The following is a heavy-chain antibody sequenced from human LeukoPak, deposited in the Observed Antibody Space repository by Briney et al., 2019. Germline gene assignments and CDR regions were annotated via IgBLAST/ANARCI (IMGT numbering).Heavy chain of an antibody. CDR2: IYYSGST. CDR1: GGSISSYY. CDR3: ARGIEYYDSSGYYFVFFDY. D-gene: IGHD3-22*01. J-gene: IGHJ4*02. Sequence: PSETLSLTCTVSGGSISSYYWSWIRQPPGKGLEWIGYIYYSGSTNYNPSLKSRVTISVDTSKNQFSLKLSSVTAADTAVYYCARGIEYYDSSGYYFVFFDYWGQGTLVTVSS. V-gene: IGHV4-59*01.